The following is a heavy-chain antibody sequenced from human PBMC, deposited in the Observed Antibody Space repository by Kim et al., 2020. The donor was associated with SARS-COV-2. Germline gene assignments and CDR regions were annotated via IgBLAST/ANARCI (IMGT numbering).Heavy chain of an antibody. Sequence: SETLSLTCAVYGGSFSGYYWSWIRQPPGKGLEWIGEINHSGSTNYNPSLKSRVTISVDTSKNQFSLKLSSVTAADTAVYYCARAPPTLYDFRRTNWFDPWGQGTLVTVSS. J-gene: IGHJ5*02. CDR1: GGSFSGYY. V-gene: IGHV4-34*01. D-gene: IGHD3-3*01. CDR2: INHSGST. CDR3: ARAPPTLYDFRRTNWFDP.